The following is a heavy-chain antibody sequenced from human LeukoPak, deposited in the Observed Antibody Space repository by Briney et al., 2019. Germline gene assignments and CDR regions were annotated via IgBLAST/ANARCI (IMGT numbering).Heavy chain of an antibody. J-gene: IGHJ3*02. V-gene: IGHV3-21*01. CDR3: ARKGYYDSGTFDI. CDR2: ITSSGSYI. D-gene: IGHD3-22*01. Sequence: PGGSLRLSCAVSGFSFGSYSMNRVRQAPGKGLEWVSSITSSGSYINYADSVKGRFTTSRDNAKNSLYLQMNSLRAEDTAVYYCARKGYYDSGTFDIWGQGTMVTVSS. CDR1: GFSFGSYS.